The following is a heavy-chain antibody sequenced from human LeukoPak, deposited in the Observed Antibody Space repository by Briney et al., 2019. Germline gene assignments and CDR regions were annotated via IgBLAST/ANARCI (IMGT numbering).Heavy chain of an antibody. Sequence: GGSLRLSCAASGFTFSSYAMSWVRQAPGKGLEWVSAISGSGGSTYYADSVKGRFTISRDNSKNTLYLQMNSLRAEDTAVYYCAKDTVLLWFGEFGNWFDPWGQGXLVTVSS. CDR3: AKDTVLLWFGEFGNWFDP. CDR2: ISGSGGST. CDR1: GFTFSSYA. V-gene: IGHV3-23*01. J-gene: IGHJ5*02. D-gene: IGHD3-10*01.